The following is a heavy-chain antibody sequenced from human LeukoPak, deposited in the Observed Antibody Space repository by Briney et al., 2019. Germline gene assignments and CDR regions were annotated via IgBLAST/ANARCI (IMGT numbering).Heavy chain of an antibody. D-gene: IGHD3-10*01. Sequence: PGRSLRLSCAASGFTLRTYAMHWVRQAPGKGLEWVAVISYDRSNTYYADSVRGRFTISRDSSKNTLYLQMSSLRAEDTAVYYCARADFYGSGSHPPGGFDYWGQGTLVTVSS. V-gene: IGHV3-30*04. CDR1: GFTLRTYA. CDR2: ISYDRSNT. CDR3: ARADFYGSGSHPPGGFDY. J-gene: IGHJ4*02.